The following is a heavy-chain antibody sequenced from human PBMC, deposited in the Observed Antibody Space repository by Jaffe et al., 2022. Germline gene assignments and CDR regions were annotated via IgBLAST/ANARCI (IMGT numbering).Heavy chain of an antibody. V-gene: IGHV4-34*01. CDR2: INHSGST. D-gene: IGHD2-8*02. CDR3: ARSFRGIVLVGWFDP. CDR1: GGSFSGYY. Sequence: QVQLQQWGAGLLKPSETLSLTCAVYGGSFSGYYWSWIRQPPGKGLEWIGEINHSGSTNYNPSLKSRVTISVDTSKNQFSLKLSSVTAADTAVYYCARSFRGIVLVGWFDPWGQGTLVTVSS. J-gene: IGHJ5*02.